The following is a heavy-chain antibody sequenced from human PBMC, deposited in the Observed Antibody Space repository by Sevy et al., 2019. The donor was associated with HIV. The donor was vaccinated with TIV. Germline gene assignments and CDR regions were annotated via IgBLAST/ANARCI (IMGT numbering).Heavy chain of an antibody. CDR3: ALERLSSDVAEYFQN. CDR1: GFTYTLHS. D-gene: IGHD1-1*01. CDR2: ISFDGSNK. V-gene: IGHV3-30-3*01. J-gene: IGHJ1*01. Sequence: GESLKISCAASGFTYTLHSMHWVRQAPGKGLEWVATISFDGSNKHYADSVKGRFTISRDNSQNSLYLQMNSLRTEDTAVYYCALERLSSDVAEYFQNWGQGTLVTVSS.